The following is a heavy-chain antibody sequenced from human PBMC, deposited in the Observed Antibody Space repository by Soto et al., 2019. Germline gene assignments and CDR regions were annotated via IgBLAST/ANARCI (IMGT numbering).Heavy chain of an antibody. V-gene: IGHV3-30*18. D-gene: IGHD3-10*01. CDR1: GFTFSSYG. J-gene: IGHJ3*02. CDR3: AKYGRLWFGESDAFDI. Sequence: PGGSLRLSCAASGFTFSSYGMHWVRQAPGKGLEWVAVISYDGSNKYYADSVKGRFTISRDNSKNTLYLQMNSLRAEDTAVYYCAKYGRLWFGESDAFDIWGQGTMVTVS. CDR2: ISYDGSNK.